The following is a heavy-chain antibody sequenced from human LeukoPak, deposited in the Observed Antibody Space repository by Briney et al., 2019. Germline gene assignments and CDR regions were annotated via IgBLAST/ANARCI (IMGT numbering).Heavy chain of an antibody. D-gene: IGHD3-16*01. V-gene: IGHV3-21*01. CDR3: ARVGDFSVAAFDI. J-gene: IGHJ3*02. CDR2: ISSSSSYI. CDR1: GFTFSSYS. Sequence: GGSLRLSCAASGFTFSSYSMNWVRQAPGKGLEWVSYISSSSSYIYYADSVKGRFTISRDTSKNTLYLQMGSRRAEDMAVYYSARVGDFSVAAFDIWGQGTMVTVSS.